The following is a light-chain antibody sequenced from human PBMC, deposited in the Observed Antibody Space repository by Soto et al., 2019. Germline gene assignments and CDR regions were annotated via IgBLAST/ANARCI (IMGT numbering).Light chain of an antibody. CDR3: QSYKDWPFA. CDR2: GVS. V-gene: IGKV3-15*01. CDR1: ESRFGC. J-gene: IGKJ2*01. Sequence: DIVLTHSPATLSVSPGDTVTLSCRAIESRFGCLALYQQKPGQAPRLLMYGVSTRATGIPARFSGGGSATDFTLTISSLQSEDSAFYFCQSYKDWPFASGLGTRLEI.